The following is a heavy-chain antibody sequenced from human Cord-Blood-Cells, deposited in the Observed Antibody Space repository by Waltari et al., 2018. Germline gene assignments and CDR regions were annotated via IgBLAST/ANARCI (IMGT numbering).Heavy chain of an antibody. D-gene: IGHD6-19*01. V-gene: IGHV3-33*01. CDR3: ARATGYSSGWYRGFDY. CDR1: GFTFSSYG. Sequence: QVQLVESGGGVVQPGRSLRLSCAASGFTFSSYGMHWVRQAPGKGLGVVAVIWYDRSKKYYADSVKGRFTMSREHSKNTLYLQMNSLRAEDTAVYYCARATGYSSGWYRGFDYWGQGTLVTVSS. J-gene: IGHJ4*02. CDR2: IWYDRSKK.